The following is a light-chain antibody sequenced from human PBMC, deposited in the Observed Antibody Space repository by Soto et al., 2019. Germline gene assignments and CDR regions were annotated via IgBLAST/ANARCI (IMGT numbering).Light chain of an antibody. CDR2: DAS. CDR1: QTISTW. J-gene: IGKJ1*01. CDR3: QKYNSYSPWT. V-gene: IGKV1-5*01. Sequence: DIQMTQSPPTLSASVRDRVTLTCRASQTISTWMAWYQQKPGKAPKLLVYDASTLQSGVASRFSGSGSGTEFTLIISGLQPDDLATYYCQKYNSYSPWTVGQGTKVDIK.